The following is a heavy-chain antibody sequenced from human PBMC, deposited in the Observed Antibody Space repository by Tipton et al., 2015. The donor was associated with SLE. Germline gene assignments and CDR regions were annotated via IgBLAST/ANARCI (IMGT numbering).Heavy chain of an antibody. J-gene: IGHJ4*02. CDR1: GGSISSFS. Sequence: TLSLTCTVSGGSISSFSWTWIRQPPGKGLEWMGYIRNGVPGNYNRSLKSRLTISGDTSKNQFSLRLRSVSAADTAVYYCARGTRFGEELDYWGQGPLLPVSS. CDR3: ARGTRFGEELDY. V-gene: IGHV4-59*01. D-gene: IGHD3-16*01. CDR2: IRNGVPG.